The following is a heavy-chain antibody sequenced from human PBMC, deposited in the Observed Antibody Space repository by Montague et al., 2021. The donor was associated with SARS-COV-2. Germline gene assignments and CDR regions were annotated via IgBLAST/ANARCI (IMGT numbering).Heavy chain of an antibody. CDR3: ARGLRYFDWSPYGIDV. Sequence: SLRLSCAASGFTFSIYDMHWVRQTTGKGLEWVSAIGSAGDTYYPGSVKGRLTISRQNAKNSLYLQMNSLRAGDAAVYYCARGLRYFDWSPYGIDVWGQGTTVTVSS. CDR2: IGSAGDT. CDR1: GFTFSIYD. J-gene: IGHJ6*02. V-gene: IGHV3-13*01. D-gene: IGHD3-9*01.